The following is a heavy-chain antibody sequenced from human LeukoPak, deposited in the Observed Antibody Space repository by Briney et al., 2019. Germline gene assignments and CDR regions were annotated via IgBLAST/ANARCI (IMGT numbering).Heavy chain of an antibody. V-gene: IGHV3-73*01. J-gene: IGHJ4*02. D-gene: IGHD6-19*01. CDR3: TRTRGSGWLNDY. CDR1: GFTFSGSA. CDR2: IRSKANSYAT. Sequence: GGSLRLSCAASGFTFSGSAMHWVRQASGKGLEWVGRIRSKANSYATAYAASVKGRFTVSRDDSKNTAYLQMNSLKTEDTAVYYCTRTRGSGWLNDYWGQGTLVTVSS.